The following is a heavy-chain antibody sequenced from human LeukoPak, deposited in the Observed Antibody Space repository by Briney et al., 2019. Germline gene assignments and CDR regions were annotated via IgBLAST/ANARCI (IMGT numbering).Heavy chain of an antibody. Sequence: GGSLRLSCAASGFTFSNFWMHWVRQAPGKGLVWVSRTNRDGSTTDYADSVKGRFTISRDNAKNTLYLQMNSLRAEDTAVYYCAKDLNWNYAVDPWGQGTLVTVSS. V-gene: IGHV3-74*01. CDR1: GFTFSNFW. CDR2: TNRDGSTT. D-gene: IGHD1-7*01. CDR3: AKDLNWNYAVDP. J-gene: IGHJ5*02.